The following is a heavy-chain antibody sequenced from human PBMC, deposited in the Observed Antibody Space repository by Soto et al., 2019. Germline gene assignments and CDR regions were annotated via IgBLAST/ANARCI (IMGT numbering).Heavy chain of an antibody. J-gene: IGHJ4*02. CDR2: ISSSGSYT. CDR1: GFTFSDYY. Sequence: QVQLVESGGGLVKPGGSLRLSCAASGFTFSDYYMSWIRQAPGKGLEWLSYISSSGSYTNYADSVKGGFTISRDNAKNSLYLQMNSLRAEDTAVYYCARDHQVRGPYDEWGRGTLVTVSS. V-gene: IGHV3-11*05. CDR3: ARDHQVRGPYDE. D-gene: IGHD3-10*01.